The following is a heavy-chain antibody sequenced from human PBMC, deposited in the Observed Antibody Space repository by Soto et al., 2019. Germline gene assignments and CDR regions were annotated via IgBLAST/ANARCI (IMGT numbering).Heavy chain of an antibody. D-gene: IGHD3-3*01. Sequence: SLSLTCTVSGGSISSGGYYWSWIRQHPGKGLEWIGYIYYSGSTYYNPSLKSRVTISVDTSKNQFSLKLSSVTAADTAVYYCARGLRFLEWLKFDPWGQGTLVTVSS. CDR1: GGSISSGGYY. CDR2: IYYSGST. V-gene: IGHV4-31*03. J-gene: IGHJ5*02. CDR3: ARGLRFLEWLKFDP.